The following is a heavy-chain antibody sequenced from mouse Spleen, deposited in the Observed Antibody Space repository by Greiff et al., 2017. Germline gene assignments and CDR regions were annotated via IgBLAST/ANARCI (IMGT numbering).Heavy chain of an antibody. CDR1: GYTFTDYE. V-gene: IGHV1-15*01. J-gene: IGHJ2*01. Sequence: VQGVESGAELVRPGASVTLSCKASGYTFTDYEMHWVKQTPVHGLEWIGAIDPETGGTAYNQKFKGKAILTADKSSSTAYMELRSLTSEDSAVYYCTRWDSDYWGQGTTLTVSS. CDR3: TRWDSDY. CDR2: IDPETGGT.